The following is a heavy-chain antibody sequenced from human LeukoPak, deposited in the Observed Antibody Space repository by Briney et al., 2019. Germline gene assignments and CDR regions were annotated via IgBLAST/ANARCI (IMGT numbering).Heavy chain of an antibody. V-gene: IGHV4-59*01. J-gene: IGHJ4*02. CDR1: GGSISSYY. CDR3: ASGAQTFEH. Sequence: SETLSRTCTVSGGSISSYYWSWLRQPPGKGLEWLRYIYYSGSTMYNPSLESRVTISMDMSKNQFSLQLSAVTAADTAVYYCASGAQTFEHWGQGILVTVSS. CDR2: IYYSGST.